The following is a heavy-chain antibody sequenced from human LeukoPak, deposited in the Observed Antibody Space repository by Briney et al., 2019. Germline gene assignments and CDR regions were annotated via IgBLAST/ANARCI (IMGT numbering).Heavy chain of an antibody. V-gene: IGHV3-15*01. J-gene: IGHJ4*02. CDR3: AKIEYQWLVPDFDY. CDR2: IKSKTDGGTT. D-gene: IGHD6-19*01. CDR1: GFTFSNTW. Sequence: GGSLRLSCAASGFTFSNTWMSWVRQAPGKGLEWVGRIKSKTDGGTTDYAAPVKGRFTISRDDSKNTLYLQMNSLKTEDTAVYYCAKIEYQWLVPDFDYWGQGTLVTVSS.